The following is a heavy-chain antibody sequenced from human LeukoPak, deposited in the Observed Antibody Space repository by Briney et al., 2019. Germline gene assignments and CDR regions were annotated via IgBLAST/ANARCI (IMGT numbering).Heavy chain of an antibody. D-gene: IGHD4-17*01. Sequence: GGSLRLSCAASGFTFSSYAMSWVRQAPGKGLEWVSAISGSGGSTYYADSVKGRFTISRDNSKNTLYLQMNSLRAEDTAVYYCAREPYGDYGGGMDVWGQGTTVTVSS. J-gene: IGHJ6*02. CDR2: ISGSGGST. CDR1: GFTFSSYA. V-gene: IGHV3-23*01. CDR3: AREPYGDYGGGMDV.